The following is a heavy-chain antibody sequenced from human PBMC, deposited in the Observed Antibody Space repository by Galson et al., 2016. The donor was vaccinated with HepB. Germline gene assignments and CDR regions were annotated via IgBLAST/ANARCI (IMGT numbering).Heavy chain of an antibody. Sequence: LEWVASISSTGSFIDYADSVKGRFTISRDNAANSVSLQMTSLRVEDTAVYYCTRSTDRRRYFKYWGLGTLVIVSS. CDR2: ISSTGSFI. J-gene: IGHJ1*01. V-gene: IGHV3-21*01. CDR3: TRSTDRRRYFKY. D-gene: IGHD1-14*01.